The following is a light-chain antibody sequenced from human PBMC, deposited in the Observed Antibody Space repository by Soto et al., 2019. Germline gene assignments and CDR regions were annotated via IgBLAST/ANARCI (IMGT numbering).Light chain of an antibody. CDR2: GAS. J-gene: IGKJ1*01. Sequence: MTQSPATLSVSPGESATLSCRASQSVSSNLAWYQQKPGQAPRLLIYGASTRATGIPARFSGSGSGTEFTLTISSLQSEDFAVYYCQQYNNWPTWTFGQGTKVDIK. CDR1: QSVSSN. CDR3: QQYNNWPTWT. V-gene: IGKV3-15*01.